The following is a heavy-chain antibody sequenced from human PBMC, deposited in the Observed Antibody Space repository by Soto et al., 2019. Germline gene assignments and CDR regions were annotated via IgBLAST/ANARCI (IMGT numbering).Heavy chain of an antibody. CDR3: ARSPDGIAAAGTLDY. Sequence: GGSLRLSCAASGFTFSDYYMSWIRQAPGKGLEWVSYISSSGSTIYYADSVKGRFTISRDKAKNSLYLQMNSLRAEDTAVYYCARSPDGIAAAGTLDYWGQGTLVTVSS. CDR1: GFTFSDYY. J-gene: IGHJ4*02. CDR2: ISSSGSTI. V-gene: IGHV3-11*01. D-gene: IGHD6-13*01.